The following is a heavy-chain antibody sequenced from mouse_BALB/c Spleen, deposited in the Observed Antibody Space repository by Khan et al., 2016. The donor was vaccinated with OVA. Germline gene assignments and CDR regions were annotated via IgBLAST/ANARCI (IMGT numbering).Heavy chain of an antibody. D-gene: IGHD2-1*01. J-gene: IGHJ3*01. Sequence: QVQLQQPGAELVKPGASVKISCKASGYTFSSFYMYWVKQRPGQGLEWIGGINPSNGDTHFYEKFKSKATLTVDKSSTTAYMQFSSLTSEDSAVSYCAGAGYGNPCAYWGQGTLVTVSA. CDR1: GYTFSSFY. CDR3: AGAGYGNPCAY. CDR2: INPSNGDT. V-gene: IGHV1S81*02.